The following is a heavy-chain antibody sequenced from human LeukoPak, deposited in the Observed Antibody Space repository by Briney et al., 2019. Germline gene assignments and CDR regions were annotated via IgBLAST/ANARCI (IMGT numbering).Heavy chain of an antibody. CDR1: GFTFSSNW. CDR2: INQDGSEK. CDR3: ARVGSGWAPDY. D-gene: IGHD6-19*01. Sequence: GGSLRLSCAASGFTFSSNWMSWVRQAPGKGLEWVANINQDGSEKYYVDSVKGRFTISRDNAKNSLYGQMDSLRAEDTAVYYCARVGSGWAPDYWGQGTLVTVSS. V-gene: IGHV3-7*01. J-gene: IGHJ4*02.